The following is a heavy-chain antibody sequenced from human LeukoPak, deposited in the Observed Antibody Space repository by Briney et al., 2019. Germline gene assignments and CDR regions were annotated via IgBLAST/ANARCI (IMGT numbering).Heavy chain of an antibody. CDR3: ARDRHCAGSACYSYNWFDS. Sequence: GGSLRLSCAASGFSFSNYWMSWVRQAPGKGLEWVANIKNDGSETYVADSVKGRFIISRDNAKNSLYVQMNNLRPEDTAVYFCARDRHCAGSACYSYNWFDSWGQGTLVIVSS. J-gene: IGHJ5*01. V-gene: IGHV3-7*03. CDR1: GFSFSNYW. D-gene: IGHD2-15*01. CDR2: IKNDGSET.